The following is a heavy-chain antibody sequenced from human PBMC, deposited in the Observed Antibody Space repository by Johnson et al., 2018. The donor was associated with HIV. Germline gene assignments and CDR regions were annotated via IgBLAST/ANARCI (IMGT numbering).Heavy chain of an antibody. D-gene: IGHD4-23*01. CDR3: ARDPPYGGNPSAFDV. Sequence: VQLVESGGGLVQPGGSLRLSCAASGFTVSSHYMSWVRQAPGTGLEWVAVIYSGGSTYYADPVKGRFTISRDNSKNTLYLQMHSLRPEDTALYYCARDPPYGGNPSAFDVWGQGTMVTVSS. CDR2: IYSGGST. CDR1: GFTVSSHY. V-gene: IGHV3-66*02. J-gene: IGHJ3*01.